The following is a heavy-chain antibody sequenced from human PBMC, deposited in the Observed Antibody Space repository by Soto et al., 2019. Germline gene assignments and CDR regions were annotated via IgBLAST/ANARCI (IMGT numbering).Heavy chain of an antibody. Sequence: GWSLRLSCAASGFTVSSNYMSWVRQAPGKGLEWVSVIYSGGSTYYADSVKGRFTISRDNSKNTLYLQMKSLRAEDTAVYYCARFSAVAGIETVPYYYGMDVCGQGTTVTVS. CDR1: GFTVSSNY. D-gene: IGHD6-19*01. V-gene: IGHV3-53*01. J-gene: IGHJ6*02. CDR3: ARFSAVAGIETVPYYYGMDV. CDR2: IYSGGST.